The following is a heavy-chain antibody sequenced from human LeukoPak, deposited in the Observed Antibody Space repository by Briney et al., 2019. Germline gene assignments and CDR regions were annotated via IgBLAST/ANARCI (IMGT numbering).Heavy chain of an antibody. V-gene: IGHV1-2*02. CDR2: INPNNGGT. CDR1: GYTFTGYY. Sequence: ASVKVSCKASGYTFTGYYMHWVRQAPGQGPEWMGWINPNNGGTKLAQKFQGRVTMTTDTSISTAYMELSKLTSDDTAMYYCARTITILGGGDYWGQGSLVTVSS. J-gene: IGHJ4*02. CDR3: ARTITILGGGDY. D-gene: IGHD3-3*01.